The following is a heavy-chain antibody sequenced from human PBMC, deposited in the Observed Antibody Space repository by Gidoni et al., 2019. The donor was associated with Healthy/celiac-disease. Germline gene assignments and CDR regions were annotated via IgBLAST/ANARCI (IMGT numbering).Heavy chain of an antibody. CDR1: GFTFSSYA. CDR2: ISYDGSNK. D-gene: IGHD6-13*01. V-gene: IGHV3-30-3*01. Sequence: QVQLVESGGGVVQPGGSLRLPCAASGFTFSSYAMHWVRQAPGKGLEWVAVISYDGSNKYYADSGKGRFTISRDNSKNTLYLQMNSLRAEDTAVYYCARGFPAAAGSTYFDYWGQGTLVTVSS. J-gene: IGHJ4*02. CDR3: ARGFPAAAGSTYFDY.